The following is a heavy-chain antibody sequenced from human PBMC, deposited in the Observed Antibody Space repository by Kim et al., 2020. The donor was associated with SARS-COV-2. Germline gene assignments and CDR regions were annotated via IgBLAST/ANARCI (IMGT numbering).Heavy chain of an antibody. J-gene: IGHJ6*02. Sequence: GGSLRLSCAASGFTFSSYGMHWVRQAPGKGLEWVAVIWYDGSNKYYADSVKGRFTISRDNSKNTLYLQMNSLRAEDTAVYYCAKVIAVAGTGRDYYYYGMDVWGQGTTVTVSS. CDR3: AKVIAVAGTGRDYYYYGMDV. CDR2: IWYDGSNK. CDR1: GFTFSSYG. D-gene: IGHD6-19*01. V-gene: IGHV3-33*06.